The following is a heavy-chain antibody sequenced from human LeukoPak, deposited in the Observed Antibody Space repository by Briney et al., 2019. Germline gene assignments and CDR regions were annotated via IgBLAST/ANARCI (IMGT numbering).Heavy chain of an antibody. CDR2: ISYDGSNK. V-gene: IGHV3-30*03. J-gene: IGHJ4*02. CDR3: AVLTGRHPNLDY. CDR1: GFTFSSYG. D-gene: IGHD3-16*01. Sequence: GGSLRLSCAASGFTFSSYGMHWVRQAPGKGLEWVAVISYDGSNKYYADSVKGRFTISRDNSKNTLYLQMNSLRAEDTAVYYCAVLTGRHPNLDYWGQGTLVTVSS.